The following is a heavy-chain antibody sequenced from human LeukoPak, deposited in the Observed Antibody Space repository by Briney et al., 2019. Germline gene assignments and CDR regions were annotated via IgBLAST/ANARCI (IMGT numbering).Heavy chain of an antibody. CDR3: AAYQQQLAFDY. CDR1: GGSISDSY. CDR2: IYSSGDT. D-gene: IGHD6-13*01. V-gene: IGHV4-4*07. Sequence: SETLSLTCTVSGGSISDSYWSWIRQPAGKGLEWIGRIYSSGDTNYNPSLKSRVTMSIDTSKKQFSLNLSSVTAADTAVYYCAAYQQQLAFDYWGQGTLVTVSS. J-gene: IGHJ4*02.